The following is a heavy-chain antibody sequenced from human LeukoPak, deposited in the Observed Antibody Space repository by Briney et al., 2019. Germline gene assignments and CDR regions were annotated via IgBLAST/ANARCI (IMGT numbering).Heavy chain of an antibody. CDR1: GFTFSSYA. CDR3: AKDRTGTHFDY. V-gene: IGHV3-23*01. J-gene: IGHJ4*02. Sequence: GGPLRLSCAASGFTFSSYAMSWVRQAPGKGLEWVSAISGSGGSTYYADSVKGRFSISRDNSKNTLYLQMNSLRAEDTAVYYCAKDRTGTHFDYWGQGTLVTVSS. CDR2: ISGSGGST. D-gene: IGHD1-1*01.